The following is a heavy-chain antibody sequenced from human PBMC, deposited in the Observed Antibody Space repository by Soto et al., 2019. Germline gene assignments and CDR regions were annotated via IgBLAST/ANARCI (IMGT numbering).Heavy chain of an antibody. V-gene: IGHV1-18*01. Sequence: ASVKVSCKTSGYTFTTHGINWVRQAPGQGLEWMGWISGHDGKTNYAQMPQGRVTMTTDYMELRSLRSDDTAVYYCAGGLGVPAAIGHWGQGTLVTVSS. CDR3: AGGLGVPAAIGH. J-gene: IGHJ4*02. CDR2: ISGHDGKT. D-gene: IGHD2-2*01. CDR1: GYTFTTHG.